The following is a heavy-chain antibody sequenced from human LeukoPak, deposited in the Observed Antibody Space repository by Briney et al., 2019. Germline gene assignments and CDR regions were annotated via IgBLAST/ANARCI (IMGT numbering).Heavy chain of an antibody. CDR3: ARGVEPLAANTLAY. D-gene: IGHD1-14*01. Sequence: GGSLRLSCAASGFTFSSYWMNWVRQAPGKGLEWVANIKQDGSEKYYVDSVKGRFTISRDNAKNSLYLQMNSLRAEDTAVYYCARGVEPLAANTLAYWGQGTLVTVSS. V-gene: IGHV3-7*01. CDR1: GFTFSSYW. J-gene: IGHJ4*02. CDR2: IKQDGSEK.